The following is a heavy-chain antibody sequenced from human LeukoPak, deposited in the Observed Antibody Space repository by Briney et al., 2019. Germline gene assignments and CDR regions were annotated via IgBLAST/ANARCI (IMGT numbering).Heavy chain of an antibody. J-gene: IGHJ4*02. D-gene: IGHD3-10*01. CDR3: GRGGSGSYYDY. CDR1: DYTLIDYD. Sequence: ASVKVSRKTSDYTLIDYDISWVRQAPGQGFEWVGWISAYNGDTKYPEIFQGRVTLTTDTLTNTAYMELRNLRSDDTAVYYCGRGGSGSYYDYWGQGTLVTVSS. CDR2: ISAYNGDT. V-gene: IGHV1-18*01.